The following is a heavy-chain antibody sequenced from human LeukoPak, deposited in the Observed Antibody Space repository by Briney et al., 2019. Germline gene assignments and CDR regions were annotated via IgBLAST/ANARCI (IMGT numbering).Heavy chain of an antibody. J-gene: IGHJ4*02. CDR2: INHSGST. CDR1: GGSFSGYY. V-gene: IGHV4-34*01. D-gene: IGHD3-3*01. CDR3: ASGGYDFWSGYYIANDH. Sequence: SETLSLTCAVYGGSFSGYYWSWIRQPPGKGLEWMGEINHSGSTNYNPSLKSRVTISVDASKNQFSLKLRSVTAADTAVYYCASGGYDFWSGYYIANDHWGQGTLVTVSS.